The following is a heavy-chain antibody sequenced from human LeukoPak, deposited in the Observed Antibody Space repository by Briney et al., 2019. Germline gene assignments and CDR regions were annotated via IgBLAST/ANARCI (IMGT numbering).Heavy chain of an antibody. CDR3: ARSVGSSGYYHAFDI. Sequence: PGGSLRLSCAASGFTVSSNYMSWVRQAPGKGLEWLGCIGAISTMLHYADSVKGRFTISRDDAKNSLYLQMNSLRHDDTAVYYCARSVGSSGYYHAFDIWGQGTMVTVSS. D-gene: IGHD3-22*01. CDR1: GFTVSSNY. J-gene: IGHJ3*02. V-gene: IGHV3-48*02. CDR2: IGAISTML.